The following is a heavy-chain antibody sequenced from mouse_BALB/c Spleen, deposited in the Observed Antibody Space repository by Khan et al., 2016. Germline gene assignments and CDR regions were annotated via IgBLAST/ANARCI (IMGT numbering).Heavy chain of an antibody. V-gene: IGHV5-6-5*01. CDR2: ICSGGST. J-gene: IGHJ2*01. Sequence: EVELVESGGGLVKPGGSLKLSCAASGFTFSSYAMSWVRQPPEKRLEWLASICSGGSTYYPDSVKGRFTIPRYNATNLLNLQMRSLTSEDTAMYYCARDDYGNYGDYFDYWGQGTTLTVSS. D-gene: IGHD2-1*01. CDR1: GFTFSSYA. CDR3: ARDDYGNYGDYFDY.